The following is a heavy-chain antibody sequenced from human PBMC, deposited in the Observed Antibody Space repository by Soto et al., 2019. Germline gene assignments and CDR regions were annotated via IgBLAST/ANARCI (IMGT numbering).Heavy chain of an antibody. J-gene: IGHJ6*02. CDR2: ISPYSGNT. CDR1: GYIFVNYG. Sequence: QVQLVQSGDEVRKPGSSVKVSCKASGYIFVNYGIAWVRQAPGQGLEWMGWISPYSGNTPYASKVQGRPTMTTDTSTPTAYMALGRLTSADTAVYYCAMVATYVTPTPPDVWGQGTTVTVSS. V-gene: IGHV1-18*01. D-gene: IGHD5-12*01. CDR3: AMVATYVTPTPPDV.